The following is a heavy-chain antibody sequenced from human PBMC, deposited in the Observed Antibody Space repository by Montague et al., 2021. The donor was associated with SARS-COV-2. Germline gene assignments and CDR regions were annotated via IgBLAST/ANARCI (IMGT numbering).Heavy chain of an antibody. CDR3: ARERRYCSGGSCYSGCFDP. Sequence: SETLSLTCTVSGYSISSGYYRCWIRHPPREGLECILSIYHSGNTYYNPSLKSLVIITVDTSKNQFSLKLSSVTAADTAVYYCARERRYCSGGSCYSGCFDPWGQGTLVTVSS. CDR2: IYHSGNT. D-gene: IGHD2-15*01. J-gene: IGHJ5*02. CDR1: GYSISSGYY. V-gene: IGHV4-38-2*02.